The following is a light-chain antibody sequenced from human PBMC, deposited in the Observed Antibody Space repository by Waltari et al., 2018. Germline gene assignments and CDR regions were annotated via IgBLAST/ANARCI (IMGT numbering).Light chain of an antibody. Sequence: VLTQSPGTLSLSPGERATLSCRASQSISKYLVWYQQRPGHAPRLLIYAASTRATGIPDGFSGSGFGTDFTLTISRLEPEDFAMYYCQNHERLPATFGQGTKVEIK. CDR1: QSISKY. CDR3: QNHERLPAT. J-gene: IGKJ1*01. V-gene: IGKV3-20*01. CDR2: AAS.